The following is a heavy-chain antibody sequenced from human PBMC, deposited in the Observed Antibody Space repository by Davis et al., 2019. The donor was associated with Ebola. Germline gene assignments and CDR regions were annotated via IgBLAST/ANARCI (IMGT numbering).Heavy chain of an antibody. V-gene: IGHV1-18*04. CDR2: ISPYNGIT. Sequence: ASVKVSCKASGYTFMSYGISWVRQAPGQGLEWMGWISPYNGITNYAQRFRGRVTMTTDTSTSTAYMELRSLTSDDTAVYYCARDGPICSGGSCYLPSSWSDPWGQGTLVTVSS. CDR1: GYTFMSYG. CDR3: ARDGPICSGGSCYLPSSWSDP. D-gene: IGHD2-15*01. J-gene: IGHJ5*02.